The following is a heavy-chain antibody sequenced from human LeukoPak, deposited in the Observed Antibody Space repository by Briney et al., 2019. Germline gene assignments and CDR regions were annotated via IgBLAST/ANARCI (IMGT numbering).Heavy chain of an antibody. CDR3: ARDLYYYDSSGYWYFDL. V-gene: IGHV1-18*01. Sequence: GASVKVSCKASGYTFTSYGISWVRQAPGQGLDWMGWISAYNGNTNCAQKLQGRVTMTTDTSTSTAFMELRSLRSDDTAVYYCARDLYYYDSSGYWYFDLWGRGTLVTVSS. J-gene: IGHJ2*01. CDR2: ISAYNGNT. D-gene: IGHD3-22*01. CDR1: GYTFTSYG.